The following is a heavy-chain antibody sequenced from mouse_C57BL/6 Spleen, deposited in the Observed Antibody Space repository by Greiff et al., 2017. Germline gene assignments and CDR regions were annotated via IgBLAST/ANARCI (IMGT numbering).Heavy chain of an antibody. Sequence: QVQLQQSGAELVRPGTSVKVSCKASGYAFTNYLIEWVKQRPGQGLEWIGVINPGSGGTNYNEKFKGKATLTADKSSSTAYMQLSSLTSEDSAGXFCAREGKLPYYFDYWGQGTTRTVSS. CDR2: INPGSGGT. CDR1: GYAFTNYL. CDR3: AREGKLPYYFDY. D-gene: IGHD2-1*01. V-gene: IGHV1-54*01. J-gene: IGHJ2*01.